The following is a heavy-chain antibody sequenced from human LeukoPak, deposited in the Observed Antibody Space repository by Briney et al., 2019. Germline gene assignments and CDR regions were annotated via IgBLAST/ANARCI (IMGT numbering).Heavy chain of an antibody. CDR2: IYHSGST. V-gene: IGHV4-30-2*01. CDR1: GGSISSGGYS. D-gene: IGHD2-21*02. Sequence: PSQTLSLTCTVSGGSISSGGYSWRWIRQPPGKGLEWIGYIYHSGSTYYNPSLKSRVTISVDRSKNQFSLKLSSVTAADTAVYYCARGGVYCGGDCLTSPPQPFDYWGQGTLVTVSS. CDR3: ARGGVYCGGDCLTSPPQPFDY. J-gene: IGHJ4*02.